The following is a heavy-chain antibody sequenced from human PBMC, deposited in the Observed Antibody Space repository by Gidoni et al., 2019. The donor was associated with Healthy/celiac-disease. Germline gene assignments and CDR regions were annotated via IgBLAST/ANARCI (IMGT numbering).Heavy chain of an antibody. CDR3: ARSARVPYSSSYKSYYYYGMDV. CDR1: GGSFSGYY. Sequence: QVQLQQWGAGLLKPSETLSLTCAVHGGSFSGYYWSWIRQPPGKGLEWLGEINHSGSTNYNPSLKSRVTISVDTSKNQFSLKLSSVTAADTAVYYCARSARVPYSSSYKSYYYYGMDVWGQGTTVTVSS. CDR2: INHSGST. J-gene: IGHJ6*02. V-gene: IGHV4-34*01. D-gene: IGHD6-6*01.